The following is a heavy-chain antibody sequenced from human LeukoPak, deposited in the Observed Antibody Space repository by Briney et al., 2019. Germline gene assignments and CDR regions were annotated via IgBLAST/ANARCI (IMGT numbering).Heavy chain of an antibody. CDR2: INWNGGST. J-gene: IGHJ4*02. D-gene: IGHD4-17*01. Sequence: GGSLRLSCAASGFTFDDYGMSWVRQAPGKGLEWVSGINWNGGSTGYADSVKGRFTISRDNAKNSLYLQMNSLRAEDTALYYCARGVEDGDYECQFDYWGQGTLVTVSS. V-gene: IGHV3-20*04. CDR1: GFTFDDYG. CDR3: ARGVEDGDYECQFDY.